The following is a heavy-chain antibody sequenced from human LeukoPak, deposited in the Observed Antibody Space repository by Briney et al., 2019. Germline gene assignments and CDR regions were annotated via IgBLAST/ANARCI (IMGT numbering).Heavy chain of an antibody. CDR1: GDSISSTSYY. V-gene: IGHV4-61*05. Sequence: TPSGTLSLTCTVSGDSISSTSYYWGWIRQPPGKGLEWIGYIYYSGSTNYNPSLKSRVTISVDTSKNQFTLKLSSVTAADTAVYYCARGRYGWLPFDYWGQGTLVTVSS. J-gene: IGHJ4*02. D-gene: IGHD3-16*01. CDR2: IYYSGST. CDR3: ARGRYGWLPFDY.